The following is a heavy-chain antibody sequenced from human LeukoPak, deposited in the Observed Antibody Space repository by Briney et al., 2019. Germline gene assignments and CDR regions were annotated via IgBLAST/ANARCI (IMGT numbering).Heavy chain of an antibody. CDR3: TRGPGYCSSTSCYMFDC. V-gene: IGHV3-73*01. CDR2: IRSKANSYAT. Sequence: GGSLGLSCAASGFTFSGSAMHWVRQASGKGLEWVGRIRSKANSYATAYAASVKGRFTISRDDSKNTAYLQMNSLKTEDTAVYYCTRGPGYCSSTSCYMFDCWGQGTLVTVSS. J-gene: IGHJ4*02. CDR1: GFTFSGSA. D-gene: IGHD2-2*02.